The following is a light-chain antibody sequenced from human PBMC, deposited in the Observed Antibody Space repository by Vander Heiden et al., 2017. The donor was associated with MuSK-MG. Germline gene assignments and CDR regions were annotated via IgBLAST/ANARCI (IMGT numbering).Light chain of an antibody. V-gene: IGKV1-39*01. CDR2: DAS. Sequence: DLQMTQSPSSLSASVGDSVTITCRASQSIGSYLSWYQQKAGKAPKLLIYDASTLQSGVPSRFSGSGSGTDFTLTISSLQPEDFATYYCQQSYTSLFTFGPGTKV. CDR1: QSIGSY. CDR3: QQSYTSLFT. J-gene: IGKJ3*01.